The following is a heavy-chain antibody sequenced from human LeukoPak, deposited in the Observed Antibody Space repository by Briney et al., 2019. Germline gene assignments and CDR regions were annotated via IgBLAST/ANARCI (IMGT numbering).Heavy chain of an antibody. V-gene: IGHV1-69*13. Sequence: ASVKVSCKSSGGTFSSYDISWVRQAPGQGLEWMGGIIPIFGTANYAQKFQGRVTITADESTSTAYMELSSLRSEDTAVYYCARSSSDRLRYFDWYNFAEYFQHWGQGTLVTVSS. CDR3: ARSSSDRLRYFDWYNFAEYFQH. CDR1: GGTFSSYD. J-gene: IGHJ1*01. CDR2: IIPIFGTA. D-gene: IGHD3-9*01.